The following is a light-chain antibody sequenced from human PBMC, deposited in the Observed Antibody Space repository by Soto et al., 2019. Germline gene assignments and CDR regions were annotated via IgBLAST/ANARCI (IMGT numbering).Light chain of an antibody. V-gene: IGLV2-14*01. CDR2: DVS. J-gene: IGLJ1*01. CDR3: SSDTSSSTYV. Sequence: QSALTQPASVSGSPGQSITISCTGTSSDVGGYNYVSWYQQHPGKAPKLMIYDVSNRPSGVSNRFSGSKSGNTASLTISGLQDEDDADYYCSSDTSSSTYVFGTGTKLTVL. CDR1: SSDVGGYNY.